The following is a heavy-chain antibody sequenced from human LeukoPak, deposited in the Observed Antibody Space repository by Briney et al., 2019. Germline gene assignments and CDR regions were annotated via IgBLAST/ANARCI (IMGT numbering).Heavy chain of an antibody. V-gene: IGHV1-18*01. Sequence: ASVKVSCKASGYSFDRYGISWVRQAPGQGLEWLGWIGAVNGNKNYAENLQGRVTMTADKSKTTAYMELRSLSSDDTAVYYCARDFLSYDGSENHFEDTFDIWGQGTMVTVSS. CDR3: ARDFLSYDGSENHFEDTFDI. CDR2: IGAVNGNK. D-gene: IGHD3-22*01. CDR1: GYSFDRYG. J-gene: IGHJ3*02.